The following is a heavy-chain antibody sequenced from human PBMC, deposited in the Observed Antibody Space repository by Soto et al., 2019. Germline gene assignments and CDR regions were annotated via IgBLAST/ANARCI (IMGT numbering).Heavy chain of an antibody. V-gene: IGHV4-31*03. D-gene: IGHD5-12*01. CDR2: IYYSGST. Sequence: SETLSLTYTVSGGSISSGGYYWSWIRQHPGKGLEWIGYIYYSGSTYYNPSLKSRVTISVDTSKNQFSLKLSSVTAADTAVYYCARDIRDGYNYFDYWGQGTLVTVSS. CDR3: ARDIRDGYNYFDY. J-gene: IGHJ4*02. CDR1: GGSISSGGYY.